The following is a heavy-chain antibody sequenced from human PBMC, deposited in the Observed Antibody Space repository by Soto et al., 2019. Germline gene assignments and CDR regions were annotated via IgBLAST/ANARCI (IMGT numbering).Heavy chain of an antibody. CDR3: AHTDYHMYQGRLPLDN. D-gene: IGHD3-9*01. Sequence: QINLKESGPTRVKPTQTLTLTCTFSGFSLSADGMGVGWIRQPPGKALEWLGNIYWDDDTRYNPSLRSRLSITKDTSKNQVALILTNMDPVDTATYYCAHTDYHMYQGRLPLDNWGQGTAVTVSS. V-gene: IGHV2-5*02. CDR1: GFSLSADGMG. J-gene: IGHJ3*02. CDR2: IYWDDDT.